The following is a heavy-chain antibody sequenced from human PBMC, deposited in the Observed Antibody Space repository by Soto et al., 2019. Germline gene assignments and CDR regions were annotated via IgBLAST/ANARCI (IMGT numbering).Heavy chain of an antibody. CDR1: GFIFNNYA. J-gene: IGHJ3*02. D-gene: IGHD6-13*01. Sequence: VASVKVSCKAFGFIFNNYAISWVRQAPGQGLEWMGWISANSGNTNYAQKLQGRVTMTTDTSTSTAYMELRSLRSDDTAVYYCASRAAAGPWAFDIWGQGTMVTVSS. CDR3: ASRAAAGPWAFDI. CDR2: ISANSGNT. V-gene: IGHV1-18*04.